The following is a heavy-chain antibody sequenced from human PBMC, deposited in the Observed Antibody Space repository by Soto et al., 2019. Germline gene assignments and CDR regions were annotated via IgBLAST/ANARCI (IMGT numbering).Heavy chain of an antibody. V-gene: IGHV3-23*01. J-gene: IGHJ3*01. CDR1: GFTFNIFA. Sequence: PGGSLRLSCAASGFTFNIFAMGWVRQPPGQGLEWISGISGSGESTYYADSVKGRFTISRDDSKNTVHLELNSLKAEDTAVYYYAKVGVITMFRGRSGGFDLWGPGKRVTV. CDR3: AKVGVITMFRGRSGGFDL. CDR2: ISGSGEST. D-gene: IGHD3-10*01.